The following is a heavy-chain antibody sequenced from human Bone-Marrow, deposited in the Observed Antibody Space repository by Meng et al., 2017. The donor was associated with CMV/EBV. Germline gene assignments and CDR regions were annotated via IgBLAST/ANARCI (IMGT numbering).Heavy chain of an antibody. CDR2: IKLTTGTT. CDR3: ARARYGGNQADF. V-gene: IGHV1-46*01. Sequence: ASVKVSCKAFGYTFTNYYMHWVRQAPGQGLEWMGVIKLTTGTTTYAQKFQGRVTVTSDTSTSTVYLELSSLTSEDTAMYYCARARYGGNQADFWGQGPVVTVSS. CDR1: GYTFTNYY. D-gene: IGHD4-23*01. J-gene: IGHJ4*02.